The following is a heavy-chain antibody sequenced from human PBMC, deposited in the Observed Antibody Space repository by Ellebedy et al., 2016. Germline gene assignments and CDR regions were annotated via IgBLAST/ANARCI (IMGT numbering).Heavy chain of an antibody. CDR2: IDWDDDK. V-gene: IGHV2-70*11. J-gene: IGHJ6*02. CDR3: ARTREIAVAGTTGSTYYYYGMDV. Sequence: SGPTLVKPTQTLTLTCTFSGFSLSTSGMCVSWIRQPPGKALEWLARIDWDDDKYYSTSLKTRLTISKDTSKNQVVLTMTNMDPADTATYYCARTREIAVAGTTGSTYYYYGMDVWGQGTTVTVSS. D-gene: IGHD6-19*01. CDR1: GFSLSTSGMC.